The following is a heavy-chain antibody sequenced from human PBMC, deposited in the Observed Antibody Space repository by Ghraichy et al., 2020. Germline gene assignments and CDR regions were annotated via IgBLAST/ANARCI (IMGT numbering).Heavy chain of an antibody. D-gene: IGHD3-16*01. CDR1: GFTFSDYA. CDR2: VGGSGVTT. J-gene: IGHJ4*02. V-gene: IGHV3-23*01. Sequence: GGSLRLSCAASGFTFSDYATSWVRQASGKGLEWVSTVGGSGVTTYYTDSVKGRFSISRDNSKNTLYLQMNSLRAEDTAVYYCVKNRASYGQNCVDYWGQGSLVNVSS. CDR3: VKNRASYGQNCVDY.